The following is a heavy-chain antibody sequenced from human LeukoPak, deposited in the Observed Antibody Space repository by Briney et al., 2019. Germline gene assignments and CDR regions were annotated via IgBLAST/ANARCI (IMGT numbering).Heavy chain of an antibody. D-gene: IGHD1-26*01. Sequence: GGSLRLSCAASGFTFDDYAMHWVRQAPGKGLEWGALISWYGGSTYYADSVKGRFTISRDNSKTSLYLQMNSLRAEDTALYYCAKDKGALRATPFDSWGQGTLVTVSS. CDR3: AKDKGALRATPFDS. V-gene: IGHV3-43D*03. J-gene: IGHJ4*02. CDR1: GFTFDDYA. CDR2: ISWYGGST.